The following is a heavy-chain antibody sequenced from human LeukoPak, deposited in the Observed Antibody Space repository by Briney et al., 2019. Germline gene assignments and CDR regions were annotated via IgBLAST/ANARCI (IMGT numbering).Heavy chain of an antibody. D-gene: IGHD2-15*01. CDR3: ARDGYCSAGSCFPGGP. Sequence: GSLRLSCAASAFPFSTYTMHWIRQPPGKGLEWIGEINHSGSTNYNPSLKSRVTISVDTSKNQFSLKLSSVTAADTAVYYCARDGYCSAGSCFPGGPWGQGTLVTVSS. J-gene: IGHJ5*02. V-gene: IGHV4-34*01. CDR1: AFPFSTYT. CDR2: INHSGST.